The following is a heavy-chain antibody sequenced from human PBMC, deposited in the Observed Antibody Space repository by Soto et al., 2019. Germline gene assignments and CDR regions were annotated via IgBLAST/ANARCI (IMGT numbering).Heavy chain of an antibody. CDR3: ASRYGSGKYYFDV. J-gene: IGHJ4*02. CDR2: IYYSGYT. D-gene: IGHD3-10*01. CDR1: GGSISSSSYY. Sequence: SETLSLTCTVSGGSISSSSYYWGWIRQPPGKGLEWIGSIYYSGYTYYNPSLKSRVTISVDTSKNQFSLKLSSVTAADTAVYYCASRYGSGKYYFDVWGQGTPVTVSS. V-gene: IGHV4-39*01.